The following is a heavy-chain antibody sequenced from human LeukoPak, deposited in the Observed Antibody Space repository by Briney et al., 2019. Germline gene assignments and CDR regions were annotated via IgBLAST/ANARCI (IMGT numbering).Heavy chain of an antibody. Sequence: GASVNVSCKTSGYTFTTYYMHWVRQAPGQGLEWMGFINPSGGSTSYVQKLQGRVIMTRDTSTSTVYMELSNLRSEDTAEYYCARGSFDYWGQGTLVTVSS. CDR1: GYTFTTYY. D-gene: IGHD3-10*01. J-gene: IGHJ4*02. CDR3: ARGSFDY. V-gene: IGHV1-46*01. CDR2: INPSGGST.